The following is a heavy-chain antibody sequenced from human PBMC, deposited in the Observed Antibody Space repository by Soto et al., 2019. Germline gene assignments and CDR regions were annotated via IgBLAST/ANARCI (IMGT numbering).Heavy chain of an antibody. Sequence: QVQLVESGGGVVQPGRSLRLSCAASGFTFSHFGMHWVRQAPGKGLESVAIIWYDGSHEYYADSVKGRFTISRDNSKNTLSLQMNSLTAEDTALYYCARGAEHQVLSRDYFYGMDVWGQGTTVSVSS. V-gene: IGHV3-33*01. D-gene: IGHD2-8*01. CDR1: GFTFSHFG. CDR3: ARGAEHQVLSRDYFYGMDV. J-gene: IGHJ6*02. CDR2: IWYDGSHE.